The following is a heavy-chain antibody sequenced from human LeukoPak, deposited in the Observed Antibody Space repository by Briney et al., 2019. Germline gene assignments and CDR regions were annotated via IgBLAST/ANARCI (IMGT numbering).Heavy chain of an antibody. J-gene: IGHJ6*02. CDR3: ARLRGVGYYYYGMDV. CDR1: GGSISGYY. CDR2: IYYSGST. Sequence: SETLSLTCTVSGGSISGYYWSWIRQPPGKGPEWIGYIYYSGSTNYNPSLKSRVTISVDTSKNQFSLKLSSVTAADTAVYYCARLRGVGYYYYGMDVWGQGTTVTVSS. D-gene: IGHD3-10*01. V-gene: IGHV4-59*12.